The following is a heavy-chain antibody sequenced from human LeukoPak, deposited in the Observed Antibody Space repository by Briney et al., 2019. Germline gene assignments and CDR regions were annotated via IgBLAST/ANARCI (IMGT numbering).Heavy chain of an antibody. CDR1: GGSISSYY. Sequence: SETLSLTCTVSGGSISSYYWSWIRQPPGKGLEWIGYIYYSGSTNYNPSLKSRVTISVDTSKNQFSLKLSSVTAADTAVYYCARLRGFGVVVIRSDAFDIWGQGTMVTVSS. J-gene: IGHJ3*02. CDR2: IYYSGST. V-gene: IGHV4-59*12. D-gene: IGHD3-3*01. CDR3: ARLRGFGVVVIRSDAFDI.